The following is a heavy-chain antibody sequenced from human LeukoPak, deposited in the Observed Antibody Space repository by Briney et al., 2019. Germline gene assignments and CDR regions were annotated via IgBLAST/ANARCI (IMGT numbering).Heavy chain of an antibody. V-gene: IGHV4-34*01. J-gene: IGHJ4*02. CDR2: INHSGST. D-gene: IGHD3-22*01. CDR3: ARGLYYYDSSGPYYFDY. Sequence: NPSETLSLTCAVYGGSFSGYYWSWIRQPPGKGLEWIGEINHSGSTNYNPSLKSRVTISVDTSKNQFSLKLSSVTAADTAVYYCARGLYYYDSSGPYYFDYWGQGALVTVSS. CDR1: GGSFSGYY.